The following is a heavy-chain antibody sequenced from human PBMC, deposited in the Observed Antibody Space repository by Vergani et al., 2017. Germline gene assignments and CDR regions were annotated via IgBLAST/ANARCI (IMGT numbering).Heavy chain of an antibody. J-gene: IGHJ6*02. CDR2: MNPNSGNT. V-gene: IGHV1-8*01. CDR1: GYTFTSYD. Sequence: QVQLVQSGAEVKKPGSSVKVSCKASGYTFTSYDINWVRQATGHGLEWMGWMNPNSGNTGYAQKFQGRVTMTRNTSISTAYMELSSLRSEDTAVYYCARGRHCSGGSCYFHYYGMDVWGQGTTVTVSS. CDR3: ARGRHCSGGSCYFHYYGMDV. D-gene: IGHD2-15*01.